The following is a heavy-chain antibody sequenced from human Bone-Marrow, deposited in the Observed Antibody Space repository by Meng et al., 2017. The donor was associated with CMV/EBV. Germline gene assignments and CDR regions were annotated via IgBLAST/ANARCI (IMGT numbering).Heavy chain of an antibody. Sequence: SGGSISNISSSWGWLRQPPGKGLEWIGSIYYSGRTYYHPSLKSRVTISVDTSKNQFSLKLSSVTAADTAVYYCASNYISTYNWFDPWGQGTLVTVSS. CDR2: IYYSGRT. J-gene: IGHJ5*02. D-gene: IGHD2/OR15-2a*01. CDR3: ASNYISTYNWFDP. V-gene: IGHV4-39*07. CDR1: GGSISNISSS.